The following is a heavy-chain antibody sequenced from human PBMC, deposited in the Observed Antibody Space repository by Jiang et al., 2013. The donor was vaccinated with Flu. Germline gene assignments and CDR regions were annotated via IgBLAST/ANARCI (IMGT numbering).Heavy chain of an antibody. Sequence: AISWVRQAPGQGLEWMEGVIPILGIANYAQKFQGRVTITADKSTSTAYMELSSLRSEDTAVYYCARSYSSSWYYFDYWGQGTLVTVSS. J-gene: IGHJ4*02. V-gene: IGHV1-69*10. CDR3: ARSYSSSWYYFDY. CDR2: VIPILGIA. CDR1: A. D-gene: IGHD6-13*01.